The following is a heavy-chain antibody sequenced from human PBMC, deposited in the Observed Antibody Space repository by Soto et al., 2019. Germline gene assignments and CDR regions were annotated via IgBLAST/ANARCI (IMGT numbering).Heavy chain of an antibody. D-gene: IGHD3-3*01. V-gene: IGHV3-48*03. CDR3: SIPLQQTALDSFGF. Sequence: GGSLRLSCAASGFPFSTCEMNWVRQTPGKGLEWVSYISSSGSTIYYADSVKGRFTISRDNATNSLYPQMNSLRVEDTAVYFCSIPLQQTALDSFGFWGQGTKVTVSS. CDR1: GFPFSTCE. CDR2: ISSSGSTI. J-gene: IGHJ6*02.